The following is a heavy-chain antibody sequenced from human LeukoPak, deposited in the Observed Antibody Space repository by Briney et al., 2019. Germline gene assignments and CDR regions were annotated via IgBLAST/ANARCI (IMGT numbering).Heavy chain of an antibody. V-gene: IGHV4-38-2*02. D-gene: IGHD5-18*01. CDR2: IYHSGST. J-gene: IGHJ4*02. CDR3: ATIGYSYELDY. CDR1: GYSISSGYY. Sequence: SETLSLTCTVSGYSISSGYYWGWIRQPPGKGLEWIGSIYHSGSTYYNPSLKSRVTISVDTSKNQFSLKLSSVTAADTAVHYCATIGYSYELDYWGQGTLVTVSS.